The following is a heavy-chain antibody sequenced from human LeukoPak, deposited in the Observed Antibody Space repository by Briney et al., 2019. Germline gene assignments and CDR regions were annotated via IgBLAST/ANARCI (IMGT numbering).Heavy chain of an antibody. J-gene: IGHJ4*02. CDR3: ARDSPYDFWSGYYISY. D-gene: IGHD3-3*01. V-gene: IGHV1-69*06. Sequence: SVKVSCKASGGTFSSYAISWVRQAPGQGLEWMGGIIPIFGTANYAQKFQGRVTITADKSTSTAYMELSSLRSEDTAVYYCARDSPYDFWSGYYISYWGQGTLVTVSS. CDR1: GGTFSSYA. CDR2: IIPIFGTA.